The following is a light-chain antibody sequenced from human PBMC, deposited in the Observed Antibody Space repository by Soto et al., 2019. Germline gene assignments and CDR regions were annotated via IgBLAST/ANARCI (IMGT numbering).Light chain of an antibody. V-gene: IGKV1-5*03. CDR3: QHYNGYPWT. CDR1: QSISSW. J-gene: IGKJ1*01. CDR2: KAS. Sequence: DIQMTQSPSTLSASVGDRVTITCRASQSISSWLAWYQQTPGKAPKLLIYKASTLESGVPSRFSGSGSGTEFTLTISSLQPDDFATYYCQHYNGYPWTFGQGTKVEIK.